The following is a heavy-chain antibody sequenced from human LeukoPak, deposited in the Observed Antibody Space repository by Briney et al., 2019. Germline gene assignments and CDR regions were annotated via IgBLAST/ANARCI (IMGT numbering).Heavy chain of an antibody. V-gene: IGHV1-69*13. CDR1: GGTFSSYA. J-gene: IGHJ4*02. D-gene: IGHD4-11*01. CDR2: IIPIFGTA. CDR3: ARDGPGRTVTTDY. Sequence: LVKVSCKASGGTFSSYAISWVRQAPGQGLEWMGGIIPIFGTANYAQKFQGRVTITADESTSTAYMELSSLRSEDTAVYYCARDGPGRTVTTDYWGQGTLVTVSS.